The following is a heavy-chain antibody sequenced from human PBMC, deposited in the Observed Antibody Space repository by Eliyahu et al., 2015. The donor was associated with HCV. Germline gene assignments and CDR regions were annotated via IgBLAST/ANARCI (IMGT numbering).Heavy chain of an antibody. Sequence: QVRLQESGPGLVKPSETLSLTCTVSGGSFSSSYWTWFRQPPGGGLEWIGYIFYTGRTKYNPSLKSRVTMSVDTSKKQFSLKLRSVTPTDTALYFCAREVDSWGAFDIWGQGTMVTVSS. CDR2: IFYTGRT. CDR1: GGSFSSSY. CDR3: AREVDSWGAFDI. V-gene: IGHV4-59*01. J-gene: IGHJ3*02. D-gene: IGHD7-27*01.